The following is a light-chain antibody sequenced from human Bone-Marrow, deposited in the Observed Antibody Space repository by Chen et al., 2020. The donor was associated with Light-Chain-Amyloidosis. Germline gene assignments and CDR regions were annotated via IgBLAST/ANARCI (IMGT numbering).Light chain of an antibody. CDR2: DDS. Sequence: SYVLTQPSSVSVAPGQTATIASGGNNIGSTSVHWYQQTPGQAPILVVYDDSDRPSGIPERLSGSNSGNTATLTISRVEAGDEADYYCQVWDRSSDRPVFGGGTKLTVL. J-gene: IGLJ3*02. CDR1: NIGSTS. V-gene: IGLV3-21*02. CDR3: QVWDRSSDRPV.